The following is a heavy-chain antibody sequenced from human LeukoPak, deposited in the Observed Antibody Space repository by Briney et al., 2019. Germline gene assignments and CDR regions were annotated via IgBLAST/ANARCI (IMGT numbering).Heavy chain of an antibody. CDR3: ARGVQNWLLLRGTFDY. D-gene: IGHD3-9*01. J-gene: IGHJ4*02. Sequence: PGGSLRLSRAASGFTFSSYEMNWVRQAPGKGLEWVSYISSSGSTIYYADSVKGRFTISRDNAKNSLYPQMNSLRAEDTAVYYCARGVQNWLLLRGTFDYWGQGTLVTVSS. CDR2: ISSSGSTI. CDR1: GFTFSSYE. V-gene: IGHV3-48*03.